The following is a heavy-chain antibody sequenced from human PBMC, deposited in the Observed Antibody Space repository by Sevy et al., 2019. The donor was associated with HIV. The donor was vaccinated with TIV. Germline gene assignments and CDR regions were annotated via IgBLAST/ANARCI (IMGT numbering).Heavy chain of an antibody. D-gene: IGHD2-15*01. Sequence: GSLRLPCTASGFTFGDYAMSWVRQAPGKGLEWVGFIRSKAYGGTTEYAASVKGRFTISRDDSKSIAYLQMNSLKTEDTAVYYCTRDLLLGTFDIWGQGTMVTVSS. V-gene: IGHV3-49*04. CDR1: GFTFGDYA. J-gene: IGHJ3*02. CDR3: TRDLLLGTFDI. CDR2: IRSKAYGGTT.